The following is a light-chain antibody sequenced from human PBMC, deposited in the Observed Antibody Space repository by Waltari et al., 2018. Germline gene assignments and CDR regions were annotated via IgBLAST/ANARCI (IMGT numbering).Light chain of an antibody. J-gene: IGLJ3*02. CDR3: STWDYSLSAHV. CDR2: GN. Sequence: QSALTQEAAVSGTVGQKVTLSCSGNSTTFGRYAVGWYQQLSHGAPKIVILGNSLPSGIPDRFSGSQSGTTASLTISGLQPEDEADYYCSTWDYSLSAHVFGGWTKLTVL. V-gene: IGLV1-36*01. CDR1: STTFGRYA.